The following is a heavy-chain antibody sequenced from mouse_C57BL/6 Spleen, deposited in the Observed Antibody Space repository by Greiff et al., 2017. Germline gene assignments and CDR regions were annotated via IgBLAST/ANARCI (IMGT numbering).Heavy chain of an antibody. D-gene: IGHD2-5*01. J-gene: IGHJ3*01. V-gene: IGHV14-3*01. CDR2: IDPANGNT. CDR3: AREEAACYSNRAWFAF. Sequence: EVQLQQSVAELVRPGASVKLSCTASGFNIKNTYMHWVKQRPEQGLEWIGRIDPANGNTKYAPKFQGKATITVDTSYNTAYLKLSSLTSEDASVYYWAREEAACYSNRAWFAFWGKGTLVTVSA. CDR1: GFNIKNTY.